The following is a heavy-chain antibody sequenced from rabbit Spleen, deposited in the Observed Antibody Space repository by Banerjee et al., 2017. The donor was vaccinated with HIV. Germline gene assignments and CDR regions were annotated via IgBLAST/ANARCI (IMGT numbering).Heavy chain of an antibody. V-gene: IGHV1S45*01. J-gene: IGHJ4*01. CDR2: IYVGSSGNT. Sequence: QEQLEESGGELVKPGASLTLTCTASGFSFSIGHYMCWVRQAPGKGLEWIGCIYVGSSGNTYYASWAKGRFTISKTSSTTVPLQMTSLTAADTATYFCARAANDVCYAFNLWGQGTLVTVS. CDR3: ARAANDVCYAFNL. CDR1: GFSFSIGHY. D-gene: IGHD4-2*01.